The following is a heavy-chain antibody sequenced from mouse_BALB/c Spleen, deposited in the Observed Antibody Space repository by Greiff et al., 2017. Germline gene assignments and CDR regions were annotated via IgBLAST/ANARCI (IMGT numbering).Heavy chain of an antibody. D-gene: IGHD4-1*01. J-gene: IGHJ2*01. CDR3: ATLGREYFDY. Sequence: QVQLQQSAAELARPGASVKMSCKASGYTFTSYTMHWVKQRPGQGLEWIGYINPSSGYTEYNQKFKDKTTLTADKSSSTAYMQLSSLTSEDSAVYYCATLGREYFDYWGQGTTLTVSS. V-gene: IGHV1-4*02. CDR1: GYTFTSYT. CDR2: INPSSGYT.